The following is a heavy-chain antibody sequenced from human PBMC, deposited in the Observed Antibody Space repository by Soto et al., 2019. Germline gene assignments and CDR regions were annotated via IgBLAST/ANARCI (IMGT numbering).Heavy chain of an antibody. J-gene: IGHJ3*02. Sequence: ASVKVSCKASGYTFSSYGISWVRQAPGQGLEWMGWISVHNGDTNYAQKFQGRVTMTTDKSTSTAFMELRSLRSDDTALYYCTVGVRFYGPDSLDMWGQGTMVTVPS. CDR1: GYTFSSYG. CDR2: ISVHNGDT. V-gene: IGHV1-18*01. D-gene: IGHD3-3*01. CDR3: TVGVRFYGPDSLDM.